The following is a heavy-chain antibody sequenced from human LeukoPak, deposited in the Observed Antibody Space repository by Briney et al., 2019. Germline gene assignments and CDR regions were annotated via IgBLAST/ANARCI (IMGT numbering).Heavy chain of an antibody. CDR1: GGSFRDYY. V-gene: IGHV4-34*01. D-gene: IGHD4-17*01. Sequence: SETLSLTCAVYGGSFRDYYWTWIRQPPGKGLEWIGEINHIGSINQNPSFKSRVTMSVDTSKNQFSLKVNSMTAADTALYFCARGRVVSDYVIDYWGQGTLVTVSS. CDR3: ARGRVVSDYVIDY. J-gene: IGHJ4*02. CDR2: INHIGSI.